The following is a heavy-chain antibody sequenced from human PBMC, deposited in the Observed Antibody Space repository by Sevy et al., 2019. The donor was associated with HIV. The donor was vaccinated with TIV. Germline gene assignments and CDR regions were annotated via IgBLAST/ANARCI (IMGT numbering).Heavy chain of an antibody. J-gene: IGHJ4*02. D-gene: IGHD1-26*01. Sequence: SETLSLTCTVSGGSITSLYWNWIRQPPGKGLEWIVNIYYNGHINYNPSLKSRLTLSLDTSKNQLSMRLSSVTAAETAMYYCAGENAWGRGYSWGQGTLVTVSS. CDR2: IYYNGHI. CDR1: GGSITSLY. CDR3: AGENAWGRGYS. V-gene: IGHV4-59*08.